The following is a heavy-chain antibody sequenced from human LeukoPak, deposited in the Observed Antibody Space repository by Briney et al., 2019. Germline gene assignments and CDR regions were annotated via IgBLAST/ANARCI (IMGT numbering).Heavy chain of an antibody. J-gene: IGHJ4*02. CDR1: GFAFSSLY. Sequence: GGSLRLSCAASGFAFSSLYMHWIRQAPGKGLVWVSRINIDGSSTTYADSVKGRFTISRDNTKNTLYLQMNSLRAEDTAVYYCARAITLSRSPAYWGQGTLVTVSS. CDR2: INIDGSST. D-gene: IGHD1-14*01. V-gene: IGHV3-74*01. CDR3: ARAITLSRSPAY.